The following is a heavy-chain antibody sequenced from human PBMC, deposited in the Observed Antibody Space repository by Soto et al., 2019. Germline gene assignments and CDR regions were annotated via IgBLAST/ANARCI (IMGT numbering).Heavy chain of an antibody. CDR1: GYTFTSYA. CDR2: INAGNGNT. CDR3: ARAYYVILTGYSDGNAFDI. J-gene: IGHJ3*02. Sequence: QVQLVQSGAEVKKPGASVKVSCKASGYTFTSYAIHWVRQAPGQRLEWMGWINAGNGNTKYSQKFQGRVTIIRDTSASTAYMELSSLRSEDTAVYYCARAYYVILTGYSDGNAFDIWGQGTMVTVSS. V-gene: IGHV1-3*01. D-gene: IGHD3-9*01.